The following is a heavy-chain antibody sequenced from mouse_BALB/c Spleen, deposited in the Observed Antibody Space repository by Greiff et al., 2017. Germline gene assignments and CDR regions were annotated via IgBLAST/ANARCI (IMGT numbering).Heavy chain of an antibody. Sequence: EVKLMESGGGLVQPGGSRKLSCAASGFTFSSFGMHWVRQAPEKGLEWVAYISSGSSTIYYADTVKGRYTISRDNPKNTPFLQMTSLRSEDTAMYYCARLRASYAMDYWGQGTSVTVSS. V-gene: IGHV5-17*02. J-gene: IGHJ4*01. D-gene: IGHD6-1*01. CDR2: ISSGSSTI. CDR1: GFTFSSFG. CDR3: ARLRASYAMDY.